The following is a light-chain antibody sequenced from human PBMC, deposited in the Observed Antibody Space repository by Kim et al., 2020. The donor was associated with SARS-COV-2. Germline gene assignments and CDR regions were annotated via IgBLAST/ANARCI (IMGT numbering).Light chain of an antibody. J-gene: IGKJ2*01. CDR3: MQVLQSPYT. CDR1: RSRLHTNGYNY. Sequence: EPASIPCKSSRSRLHTNGYNYLDWYLQKPGQSPKLLIYLGSTRASGVPDRLSGSGSGSDFTLTINRVEADDVGVYYCMQVLQSPYTFGQETKLEI. V-gene: IGKV2-28*01. CDR2: LGS.